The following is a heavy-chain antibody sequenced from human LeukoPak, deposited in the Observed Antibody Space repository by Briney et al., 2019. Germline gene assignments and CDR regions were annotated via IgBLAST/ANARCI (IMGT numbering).Heavy chain of an antibody. J-gene: IGHJ4*02. V-gene: IGHV4-34*01. CDR3: ARKKKNGYCSSTSCYSFDY. CDR1: GGSFSGYY. CDR2: INHSGNT. Sequence: PSETLSLTCAVYGGSFSGYYWSWIRQPPGKGLEWIGEINHSGNTNYNPSLKSRVTISVDTSKNQFSLKLSSVTAADTAVYYCARKKKNGYCSSTSCYSFDYWGQGTLVTVSS. D-gene: IGHD2-2*02.